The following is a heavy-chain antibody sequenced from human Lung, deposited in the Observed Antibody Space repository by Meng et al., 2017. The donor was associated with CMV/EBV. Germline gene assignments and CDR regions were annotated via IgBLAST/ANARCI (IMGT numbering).Heavy chain of an antibody. J-gene: IGHJ6*02. CDR3: ARGGGYWSAGLYHYYGMDV. V-gene: IGHV4-31*03. D-gene: IGHD2-21*02. CDR1: GGSISSGGYY. Sequence: LRLSCTVSGGSISSGGYYWSWIRQHPGKGLEWIGYIYYSGSTYYNPSLKSRVTISVDTSKNQFSLKLSSVTAADTAVYYCARGGGYWSAGLYHYYGMDVWGQGXTVTVSS. CDR2: IYYSGST.